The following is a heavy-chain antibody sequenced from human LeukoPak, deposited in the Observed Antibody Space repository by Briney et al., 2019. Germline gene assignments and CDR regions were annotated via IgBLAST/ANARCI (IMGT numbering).Heavy chain of an antibody. V-gene: IGHV1-46*01. Sequence: GASVKVSCKASGYTFTSYSIHWVRQAPGQGLEWMGIMNSGGGSTSYALKFQGRVTMTRDTSTSTVYMELSSLRSEDTAVYYCARDPRGDQYCSSTSCHLGWFDPWGQGTLVTVSS. CDR1: GYTFTSYS. J-gene: IGHJ5*02. CDR3: ARDPRGDQYCSSTSCHLGWFDP. CDR2: MNSGGGST. D-gene: IGHD2-2*01.